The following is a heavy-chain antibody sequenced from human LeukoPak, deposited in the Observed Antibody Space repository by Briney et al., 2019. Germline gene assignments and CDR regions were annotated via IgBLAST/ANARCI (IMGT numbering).Heavy chain of an antibody. V-gene: IGHV3-11*05. D-gene: IGHD2-8*01. Sequence: PGGSLRLSCAASGFMFSDYFMSWIRQAPGKELEWISYISSSSKYKKYADSVKGRFTISRDNAKKSLYLQMNSLRAEDTAVYYCARDNGNKYYFDYWGQGTLVTVSS. CDR1: GFMFSDYF. J-gene: IGHJ4*02. CDR2: ISSSSKYK. CDR3: ARDNGNKYYFDY.